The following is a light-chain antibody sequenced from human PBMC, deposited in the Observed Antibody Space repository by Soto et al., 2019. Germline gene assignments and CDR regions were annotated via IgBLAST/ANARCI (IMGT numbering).Light chain of an antibody. V-gene: IGKV3-20*01. CDR2: GTS. CDR1: QSVSSNY. J-gene: IGKJ1*01. CDR3: QQYGTSPWP. Sequence: EIVLTQSPATLSLSPGERATLSCRASQSVSSNYLALYQQKPGQAPRLLIYGTSSRATGIPDRFSGSGSGTDFILTISRLEPEDFAVYYCQQYGTSPWPFGQGTKVDIK.